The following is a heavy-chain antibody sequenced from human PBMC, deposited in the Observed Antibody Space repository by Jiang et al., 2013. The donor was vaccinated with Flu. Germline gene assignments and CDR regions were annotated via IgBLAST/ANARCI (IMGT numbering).Heavy chain of an antibody. D-gene: IGHD6-13*01. CDR1: GDSVSSNSAA. CDR2: TYYRSKWYN. CDR3: ARDLYSSSWTAVYYFDY. Sequence: SQTLSLTCAISGDSVSSNSAAWNWIRQSPSRGLEWLGRTYYRSKWYNDYAVSVKSRITINPDTSKNQFSLQLNSVTPEDTAVYYCARDLYSSSWTAVYYFDYWGQGTLVTVSS. V-gene: IGHV6-1*01. J-gene: IGHJ4*02.